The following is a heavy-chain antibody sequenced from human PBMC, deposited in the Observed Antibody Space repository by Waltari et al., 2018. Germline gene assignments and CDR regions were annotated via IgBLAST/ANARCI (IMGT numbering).Heavy chain of an antibody. CDR1: GYSISSGYY. J-gene: IGHJ4*02. V-gene: IGHV4-38-2*02. CDR2: IYHSGST. Sequence: QVQLQESGPGLVKPSETLSLTCAVSGYSISSGYYWGWIRQPPGKGLERIGSIYHSGSTYYNPSLKSRVTISVDTSKNQFSLKLSSVTAADTAVYYCAREGELRYFDWLPPVGYFDYWGQGTLVTVSS. CDR3: AREGELRYFDWLPPVGYFDY. D-gene: IGHD3-9*01.